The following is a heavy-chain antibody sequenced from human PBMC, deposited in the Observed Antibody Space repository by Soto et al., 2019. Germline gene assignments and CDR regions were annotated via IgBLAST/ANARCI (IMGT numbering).Heavy chain of an antibody. Sequence: QVQLVQSGAEVKKPGASVKVSCKASGYTFTSYYMHWVRQAPGQGLEWMGIINPSGGSTSYAQKCQGRVTMSRDTSTSTVYMELSSLRSEDTAVYYCARDAGYYDSSGGAFDIWGQGTMVTVSS. D-gene: IGHD3-22*01. V-gene: IGHV1-46*01. CDR3: ARDAGYYDSSGGAFDI. J-gene: IGHJ3*02. CDR2: INPSGGST. CDR1: GYTFTSYY.